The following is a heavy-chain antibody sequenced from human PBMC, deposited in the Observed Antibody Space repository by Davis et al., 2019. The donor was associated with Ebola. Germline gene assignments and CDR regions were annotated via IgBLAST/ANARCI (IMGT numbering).Heavy chain of an antibody. CDR2: ISYDGSNK. CDR3: ARGIYDFWSGSVDAFDI. J-gene: IGHJ3*02. D-gene: IGHD3-3*01. Sequence: GGSLRLSCAASGFPFSSYAMHWVRQAPGKGLEWVAVISYDGSNKYYADSVKGRFTISRDISKNTLYLQMNSLRAEDTAVYYCARGIYDFWSGSVDAFDIWGQGTMVTVSS. V-gene: IGHV3-30-3*01. CDR1: GFPFSSYA.